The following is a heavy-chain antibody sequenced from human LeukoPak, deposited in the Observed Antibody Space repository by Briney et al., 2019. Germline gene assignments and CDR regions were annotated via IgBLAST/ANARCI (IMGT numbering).Heavy chain of an antibody. Sequence: GGSLRLSCAASGFTFSNYNMNWVRQAPGKGLEWVSSISTSSSYIYYADSVKGRFTISRDNAKNSLYLQMYSLRAEVTAVYYCARAPLLWWEGRLEEGSFDYWGQGTLVTVSS. V-gene: IGHV3-21*01. D-gene: IGHD2-21*01. J-gene: IGHJ4*02. CDR1: GFTFSNYN. CDR3: ARAPLLWWEGRLEEGSFDY. CDR2: ISTSSSYI.